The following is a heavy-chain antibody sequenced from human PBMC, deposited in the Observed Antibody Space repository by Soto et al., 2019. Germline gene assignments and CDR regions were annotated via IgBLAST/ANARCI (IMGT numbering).Heavy chain of an antibody. CDR1: GDSVSSNSAA. Sequence: KQSQTLSLTCAISGDSVSSNSAAWNWIRQSPSRGLEWLGRTYYRSKWYNDYAVSVKSRITINPDTSKNQFSLQLNSVTPEDTAVYYCARDLILLWFGELYYYMDVWGKGTTVTVSS. CDR2: TYYRSKWYN. J-gene: IGHJ6*03. D-gene: IGHD3-10*01. V-gene: IGHV6-1*01. CDR3: ARDLILLWFGELYYYMDV.